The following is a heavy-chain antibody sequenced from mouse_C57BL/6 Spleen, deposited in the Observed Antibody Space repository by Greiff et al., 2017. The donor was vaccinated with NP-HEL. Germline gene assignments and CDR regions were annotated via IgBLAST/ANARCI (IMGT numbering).Heavy chain of an antibody. CDR2: ISSGGSYT. CDR3: ARHRTRYYFDY. J-gene: IGHJ2*01. CDR1: GFTFSSYG. Sequence: DVKLVESGGDLVKPGGSLKLSCAASGFTFSSYGMSWVRQTPDKRLEWVATISSGGSYTYYPDSVKGRFTISRDNAKNTLYLQMSSLKSEDTAMYYCARHRTRYYFDYWGQGTTLTVSS. V-gene: IGHV5-6*02.